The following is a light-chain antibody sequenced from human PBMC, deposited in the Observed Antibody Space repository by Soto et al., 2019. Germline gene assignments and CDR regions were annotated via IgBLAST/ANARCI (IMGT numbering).Light chain of an antibody. CDR3: SSYTDRKNLV. V-gene: IGLV2-8*01. J-gene: IGLJ1*01. CDR1: SSDIGGYNS. Sequence: QSVLTQSPAASGCPGPSGTISCTGTSSDIGGYNSVSWYQQHPGKAPKVVTYDVTKRPSGVPDRFSGSKSGNTASLTVSALQAEDEADYYCSSYTDRKNLVFGTGTKVTVL. CDR2: DVT.